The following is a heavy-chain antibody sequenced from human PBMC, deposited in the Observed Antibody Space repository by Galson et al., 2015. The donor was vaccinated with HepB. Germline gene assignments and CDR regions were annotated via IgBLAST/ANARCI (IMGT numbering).Heavy chain of an antibody. CDR2: IDWDDDK. V-gene: IGHV2-70*01. J-gene: IGHJ4*02. CDR1: GFSLSTSGMC. D-gene: IGHD5-18*01. Sequence: PALVKPTQTLTLTCTFPGFSLSTSGMCVSWIRQPPGKALEWLALIDWDDDKYYSTSLKTRLTISKDTSKNQVVLTMTNMDPVDTATYYCARIRGYSYVSYFDYWGQGTLVTVSS. CDR3: ARIRGYSYVSYFDY.